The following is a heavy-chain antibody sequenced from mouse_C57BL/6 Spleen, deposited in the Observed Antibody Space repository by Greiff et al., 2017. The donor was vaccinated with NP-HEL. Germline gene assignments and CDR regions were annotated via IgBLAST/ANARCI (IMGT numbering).Heavy chain of an antibody. V-gene: IGHV1-69*01. Sequence: QVQLQQPGAELVMPGASVKLSCKASGYTFTSYWMHWVKQRPGQGLEWIGEIDPSDSYTNYNQKFKGKSTLTVDKSSSTAYMQLSSLTSEDSAVYYCARRGIYYDYRFDYWGKGTTLTVSS. J-gene: IGHJ2*01. CDR1: GYTFTSYW. D-gene: IGHD2-4*01. CDR3: ARRGIYYDYRFDY. CDR2: IDPSDSYT.